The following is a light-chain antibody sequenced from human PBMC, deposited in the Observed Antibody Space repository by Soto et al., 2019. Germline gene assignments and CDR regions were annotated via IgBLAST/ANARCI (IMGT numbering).Light chain of an antibody. CDR3: QQYNNWPPLT. V-gene: IGKV3-20*01. J-gene: IGKJ4*01. CDR2: GAS. Sequence: EIVLTQSPGTLSLSPGERATLSCRASQSVSSSYLAWYQQKPGQAPRLLIYGASSRATGIPDRFTGSGSGTDFTLTISSLQPEDFVVYYCQQYNNWPPLTFGGGTKVEIQ. CDR1: QSVSSSY.